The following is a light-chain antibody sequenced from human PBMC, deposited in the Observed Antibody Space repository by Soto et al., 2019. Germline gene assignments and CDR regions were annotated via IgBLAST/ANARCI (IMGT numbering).Light chain of an antibody. CDR2: GAS. J-gene: IGKJ2*01. V-gene: IGKV3-15*01. CDR1: QSVSSN. CDR3: QQYNNWPPMYT. Sequence: EIVMTQSPVTLSVSPGERATLSCRASQSVSSNLAWYQQKPGQAPRLLIYGASTRATGIPDRFSGSGSGTEFTLTISSLQSEDFAVYYCQQYNNWPPMYTFGQGTKVDIK.